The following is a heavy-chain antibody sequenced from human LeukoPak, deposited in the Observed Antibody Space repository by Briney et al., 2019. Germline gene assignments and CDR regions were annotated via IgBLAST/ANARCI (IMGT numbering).Heavy chain of an antibody. CDR3: ASGDGYLQPY. CDR1: GFIVSGKF. D-gene: IGHD2-21*01. Sequence: GGSLRLSCAASGFIVSGKFMSWVRQAPGKGLEWVSIIHYDGKIRYAGSVGGRFTIYRDDSENTLFLQMNSLRVDDTAVYFCASGDGYLQPYWGQGTLVTVSS. CDR2: IHYDGKI. J-gene: IGHJ4*02. V-gene: IGHV3-53*01.